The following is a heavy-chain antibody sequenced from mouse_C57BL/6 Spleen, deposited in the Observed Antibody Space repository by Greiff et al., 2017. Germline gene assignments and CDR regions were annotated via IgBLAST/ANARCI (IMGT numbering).Heavy chain of an antibody. CDR3: ARAGGGYGSSVGY. Sequence: QVQLKESGAELVKPGASVKISCKASGYAFSSYWMNWVKQRPGKGLEWIGQIYPGDGDTNYNGKFKGKATLTADKSSSTAYMQVSRLTSEDSAVYFCARAGGGYGSSVGYWGQGTTLTVSS. V-gene: IGHV1-80*01. CDR2: IYPGDGDT. J-gene: IGHJ2*01. D-gene: IGHD1-1*01. CDR1: GYAFSSYW.